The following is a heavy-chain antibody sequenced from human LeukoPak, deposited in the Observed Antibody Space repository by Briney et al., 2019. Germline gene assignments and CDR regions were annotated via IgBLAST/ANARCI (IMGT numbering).Heavy chain of an antibody. CDR1: GFTFSSYS. Sequence: GGSLRLSCAASGFTFSSYSMNWVRQAPGKGLEWVSYISSSSSTIYYADSVKGRFTISRDNAKNSLYLQMNSLRAEDTAVYYCARDRIIAAATFDYWGQGTLVTVSS. V-gene: IGHV3-48*04. CDR3: ARDRIIAAATFDY. J-gene: IGHJ4*02. D-gene: IGHD6-13*01. CDR2: ISSSSSTI.